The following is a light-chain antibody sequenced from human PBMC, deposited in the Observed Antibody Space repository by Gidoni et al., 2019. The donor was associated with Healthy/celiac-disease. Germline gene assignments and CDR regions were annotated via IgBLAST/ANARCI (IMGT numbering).Light chain of an antibody. Sequence: DIQMTQTPSSLSASVGDRVTITCRASQSISSYLNWYQQKPGKAPKLLSYAASSLQSGVPSRFSGSGSGTDFTLSISSLQPEDFATYYCQQSYSTPWTFGQGTKVELK. CDR3: QQSYSTPWT. CDR1: QSISSY. CDR2: AAS. J-gene: IGKJ1*01. V-gene: IGKV1-39*01.